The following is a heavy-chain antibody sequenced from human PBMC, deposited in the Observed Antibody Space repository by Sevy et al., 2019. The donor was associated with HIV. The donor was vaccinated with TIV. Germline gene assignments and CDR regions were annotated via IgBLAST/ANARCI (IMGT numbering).Heavy chain of an antibody. CDR3: ARFGGDYYYYGMDV. CDR1: GYTFTSYG. CDR2: ISAYNGNT. Sequence: ASVKVSCKASGYTFTSYGISWVRQAPGQGLEWMGWISAYNGNTNYAQKLQGRVTMTTDTSTSTAYMELRSLRSDDTAVNYCARFGGDYYYYGMDVWGQGTTVTVSS. J-gene: IGHJ6*02. D-gene: IGHD2-15*01. V-gene: IGHV1-18*01.